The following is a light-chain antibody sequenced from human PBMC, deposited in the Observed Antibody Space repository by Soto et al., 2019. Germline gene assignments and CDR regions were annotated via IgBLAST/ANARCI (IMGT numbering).Light chain of an antibody. J-gene: IGKJ2*01. CDR2: KAS. CDR3: QKYNSYLYT. Sequence: DIQMTQSPSTLSASVGDRVTITCRASQSISSWLAWYQQKPGKAPKLLIYKASSLESGVPSRFSGRGSWTEFSLTISRLQPDDFATYYCQKYNSYLYTFGQGTKLEIK. CDR1: QSISSW. V-gene: IGKV1-5*03.